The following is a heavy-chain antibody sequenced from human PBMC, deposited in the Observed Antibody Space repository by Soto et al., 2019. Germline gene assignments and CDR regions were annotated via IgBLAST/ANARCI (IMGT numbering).Heavy chain of an antibody. Sequence: PSQTHSLTCAISGDSVSSNSAAWNWIRQSPSRGLEWLGRTYYRSKWYNDYAVSVKSRITINPDTSKNQFSLQLNSVTPEDTAVYYCAREEPPGIAVAAYNWFDPWGQGTLVTVSS. CDR2: TYYRSKWYN. V-gene: IGHV6-1*01. CDR3: AREEPPGIAVAAYNWFDP. J-gene: IGHJ5*02. D-gene: IGHD6-19*01. CDR1: GDSVSSNSAA.